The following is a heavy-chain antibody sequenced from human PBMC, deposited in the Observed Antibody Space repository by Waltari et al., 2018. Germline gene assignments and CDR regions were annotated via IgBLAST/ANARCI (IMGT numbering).Heavy chain of an antibody. V-gene: IGHV4-39*01. J-gene: IGHJ5*02. D-gene: IGHD2-21*02. Sequence: QLRLQESGPGLVKPSDTLSLTCTVSGGSISSTNYYWGLIRQPPGKGLEWIGSIYYSGNTYDNPPRKRRGTMSADTSKIQFCLKLGSVTAADTAVYYCARHQDWVVVSATWFDPWGQGTLVTVSS. CDR2: IYYSGNT. CDR3: ARHQDWVVVSATWFDP. CDR1: GGSISSTNYY.